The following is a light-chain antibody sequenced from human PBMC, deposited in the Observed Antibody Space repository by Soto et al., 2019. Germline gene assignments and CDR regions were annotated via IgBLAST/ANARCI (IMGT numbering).Light chain of an antibody. Sequence: EIVLTQSPATLSLSPGEGATLSCRASQNTGTNLAWYQQKPGQAPRLLIYGASTRASDFPARFSGSGSGTEFTLTISSLQSEDFAVYYCQQYNQWPLTFGGGTKVDIK. CDR3: QQYNQWPLT. CDR2: GAS. V-gene: IGKV3-15*01. J-gene: IGKJ4*01. CDR1: QNTGTN.